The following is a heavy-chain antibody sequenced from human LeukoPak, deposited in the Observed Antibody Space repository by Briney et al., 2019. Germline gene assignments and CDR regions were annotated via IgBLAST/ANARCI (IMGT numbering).Heavy chain of an antibody. Sequence: SETLSLTCDVYGGSFSGYYWSWIRQPPGKGLEWIGEINHSGRANYNPSLKSRVIISVDTSKNQFSLKLTSVTAADAAVYFCTRGGIVAPFDHWGQGTLVIVSS. CDR2: INHSGRA. CDR3: TRGGIVAPFDH. V-gene: IGHV4-34*01. D-gene: IGHD5-12*01. J-gene: IGHJ4*02. CDR1: GGSFSGYY.